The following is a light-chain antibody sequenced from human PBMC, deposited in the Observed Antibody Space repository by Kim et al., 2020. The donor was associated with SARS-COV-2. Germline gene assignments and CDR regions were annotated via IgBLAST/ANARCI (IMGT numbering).Light chain of an antibody. Sequence: LSPGERATLSCRASQSVDSILAWYQQKPGQAPRLLIYDASNRATGIPARFSGSGSGTDFTLTISSLETEDFAVYYCQQRSNWPLTFGGGTKVDIK. J-gene: IGKJ4*01. CDR1: QSVDSI. CDR2: DAS. CDR3: QQRSNWPLT. V-gene: IGKV3-11*01.